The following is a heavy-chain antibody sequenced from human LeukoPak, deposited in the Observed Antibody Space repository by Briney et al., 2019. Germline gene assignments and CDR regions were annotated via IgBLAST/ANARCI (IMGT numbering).Heavy chain of an antibody. CDR3: ARGNEITKTSGYYSFDY. V-gene: IGHV4-4*07. CDR2: ISGSGRT. CDR1: TASINTYF. J-gene: IGHJ4*02. Sequence: SETLSLTCTVSTASINTYFWTWVRQPAGKGLEWIGRISGSGRTYYNPSLGIRVTISLDTSNNQFSLKVTSVTAADTAVYCCARGNEITKTSGYYSFDYWGQGTLVSVSS. D-gene: IGHD3-9*01.